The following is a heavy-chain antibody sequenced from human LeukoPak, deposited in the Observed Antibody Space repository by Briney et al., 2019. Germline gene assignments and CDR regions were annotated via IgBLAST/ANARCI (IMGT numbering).Heavy chain of an antibody. CDR1: GFTLSSYS. Sequence: GGSLRLSCAASGFTLSSYSMNWVRQAPGKGLEWVSYISSSSSTIYYADSVKGRFTISRDNAKNSLYLQMNSLRAEDTAVYYCIVLAVTATLGFDYWGQGTLVTVSS. J-gene: IGHJ4*02. CDR2: ISSSSSTI. CDR3: IVLAVTATLGFDY. D-gene: IGHD6-19*01. V-gene: IGHV3-48*01.